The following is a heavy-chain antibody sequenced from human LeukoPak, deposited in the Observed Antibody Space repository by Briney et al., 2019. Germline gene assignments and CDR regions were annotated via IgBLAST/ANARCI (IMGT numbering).Heavy chain of an antibody. CDR3: ASFSSVGSYYWFDP. CDR1: GGSFSGYY. Sequence: SETLSLTCAVYGGSFSGYYWSWIRQPPGKGLEWIGEINHSGRTNYHPSLKSRVTISVDTSKNQFSLKLSSVTAADTAVYYCASFSSVGSYYWFDPWGQGTLVTVSS. D-gene: IGHD1-26*01. J-gene: IGHJ5*02. CDR2: INHSGRT. V-gene: IGHV4-34*01.